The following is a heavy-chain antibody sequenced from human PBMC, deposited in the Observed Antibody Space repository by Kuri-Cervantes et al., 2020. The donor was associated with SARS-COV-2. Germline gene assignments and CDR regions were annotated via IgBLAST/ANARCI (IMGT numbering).Heavy chain of an antibody. CDR1: GFTFSSYG. CDR2: IWYDGSSK. CDR3: AREGVVGATTYYYYGMDV. D-gene: IGHD1-26*01. Sequence: GGSLRLSCAASGFTFSSYGMHWVRQAPGKGLEWVAVIWYDGSSKYYADSVKGRFTISRDNSKNTLYLQMNSLRAEDTAVYYCAREGVVGATTYYYYGMDVWGQGTTVTVSS. J-gene: IGHJ6*02. V-gene: IGHV3-33*01.